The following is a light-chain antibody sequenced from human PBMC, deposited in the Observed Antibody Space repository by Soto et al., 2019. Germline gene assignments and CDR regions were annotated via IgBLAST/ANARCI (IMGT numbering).Light chain of an antibody. CDR2: EVS. Sequence: QSVLTQPASVSGSPGQSITISCTGSSSDVGSYTLVSWYQQHPGKVPKLMIYEVSKRPSGVSVRFSGSRSGNTGSLTISGLKAEDEADYFCWSYAGSFTYVFGTGTKVTVL. CDR3: WSYAGSFTYV. V-gene: IGLV2-23*02. J-gene: IGLJ1*01. CDR1: SSDVGSYTL.